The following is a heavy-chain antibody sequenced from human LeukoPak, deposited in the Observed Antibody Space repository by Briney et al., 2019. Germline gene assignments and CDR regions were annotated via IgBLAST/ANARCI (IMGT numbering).Heavy chain of an antibody. D-gene: IGHD4-17*01. CDR3: ARGVSTVTNWFDS. CDR2: IYYNGST. J-gene: IGHJ5*01. Sequence: SETLSLTCTVSGGSISSYYWSWIRQPPGKGLEWIGYIYYNGSTNYNPSLKSRVTISVDTSKNQFSLKLSSVTAADTAVYYCARGVSTVTNWFDSWGQGTLVTVSS. V-gene: IGHV4-59*01. CDR1: GGSISSYY.